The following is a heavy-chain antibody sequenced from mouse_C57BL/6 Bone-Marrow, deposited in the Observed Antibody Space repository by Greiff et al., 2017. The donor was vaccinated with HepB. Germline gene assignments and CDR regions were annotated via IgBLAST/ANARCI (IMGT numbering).Heavy chain of an antibody. V-gene: IGHV1-50*01. CDR2: IDPSDSYT. Sequence: VQLQQPGAELVKPGASVKLSCKASGYTFTSYWMQWVKQRPGQGLEWIGEIDPSDSYTNYNQKFKGKATLTVDTSSSTAYLQLSSLTSEDSAFYYCARDYGNPPGSYYFDYWGQGTTLTVSS. J-gene: IGHJ2*01. D-gene: IGHD2-1*01. CDR3: ARDYGNPPGSYYFDY. CDR1: GYTFTSYW.